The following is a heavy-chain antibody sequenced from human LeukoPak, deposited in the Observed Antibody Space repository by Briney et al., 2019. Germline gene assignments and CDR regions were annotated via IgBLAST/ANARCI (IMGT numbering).Heavy chain of an antibody. CDR2: IYSGGYT. V-gene: IGHV3-66*01. Sequence: GGSLRLSCAASGFTFTTNYMTWVRQAPGKGLEWVSIIYSGGYTDYADSVKGRFTISRDNSKNTLDLQMNSLRAEDTAVYYCARRLEYSGSKGVFDYWGQGTLATVSS. D-gene: IGHD1-26*01. CDR1: GFTFTTNY. J-gene: IGHJ4*02. CDR3: ARRLEYSGSKGVFDY.